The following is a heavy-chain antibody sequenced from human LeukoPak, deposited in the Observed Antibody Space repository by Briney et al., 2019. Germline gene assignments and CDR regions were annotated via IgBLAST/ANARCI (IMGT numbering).Heavy chain of an antibody. Sequence: PGGSLRLSCAASGFTFSSYGMHWVRQAPGKGLEWVAFIRYDGSNKYYADSVKGRFTISRDNAKNSLYLQMNSLRAEDTAVYYCARHLRGSGYWYFDLWGRGTLVTVSS. CDR1: GFTFSSYG. CDR2: IRYDGSNK. V-gene: IGHV3-30*02. D-gene: IGHD3-10*01. CDR3: ARHLRGSGYWYFDL. J-gene: IGHJ2*01.